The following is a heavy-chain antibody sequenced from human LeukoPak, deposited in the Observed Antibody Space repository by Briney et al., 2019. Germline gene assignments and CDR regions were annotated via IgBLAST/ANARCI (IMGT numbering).Heavy chain of an antibody. CDR2: ISSSSYI. J-gene: IGHJ6*03. CDR1: GFTFSSFS. D-gene: IGHD2-15*01. Sequence: GGSLRLSCAASGFTFSSFSMNWVRQAPGKGLEWVLSISSSSYIYYADSVKGRFTISRDNAKNSLYLQMNSLRAEDTAVYYCARVLGGSWASYYYYMDVWGKGTTVTVSS. CDR3: ARVLGGSWASYYYYMDV. V-gene: IGHV3-21*01.